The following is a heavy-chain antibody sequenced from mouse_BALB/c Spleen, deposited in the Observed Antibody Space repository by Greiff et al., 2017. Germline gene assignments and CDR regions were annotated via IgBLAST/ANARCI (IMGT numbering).Heavy chain of an antibody. V-gene: IGHV5-12-2*01. D-gene: IGHD4-1*01. CDR3: ARRGTGDYFDY. CDR1: GFTFSSYT. CDR2: ISNGGGST. J-gene: IGHJ2*01. Sequence: EVNVVESGGGLVQPGGSLKLSCAASGFTFSSYTMSWVRQTPEKRLEWVAYISNGGGSTYYPDTVKGRFTISRDNAKNTLYLQMSSLKSEDTAMYYCARRGTGDYFDYWGQGTTLTVSS.